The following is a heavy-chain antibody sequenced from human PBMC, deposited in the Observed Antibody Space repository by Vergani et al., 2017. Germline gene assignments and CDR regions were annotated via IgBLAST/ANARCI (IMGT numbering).Heavy chain of an antibody. Sequence: QVQLVQSGSEVKKRGASVKVSCRASVYTFSNYTLNWVWQAPGQGLEWLGWINSNSGKPIYAQGFKGRFVFSLDSSVSTSYLQINSQQPIDTAVYYCVRTRAESCTGERCYSGWYDPWGQGTLVTVSS. CDR1: VYTFSNYT. CDR2: INSNSGKP. V-gene: IGHV7-4-1*02. J-gene: IGHJ5*02. CDR3: VRTRAESCTGERCYSGWYDP. D-gene: IGHD2-15*01.